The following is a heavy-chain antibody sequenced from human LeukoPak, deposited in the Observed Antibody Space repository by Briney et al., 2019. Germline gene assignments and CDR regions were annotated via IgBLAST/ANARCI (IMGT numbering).Heavy chain of an antibody. J-gene: IGHJ3*02. V-gene: IGHV3-43*01. D-gene: IGHD3-22*01. Sequence: GGSLRLSCAASGFIFDDYLIHWVRQRPGKGLEWVSLISRDGGVTYHADSVKGRFTISRDNSKNSLYLQMNSLRTEDTALYYCAKARGLIGGAFDIWGQGTMVTVSS. CDR2: ISRDGGVT. CDR3: AKARGLIGGAFDI. CDR1: GFIFDDYL.